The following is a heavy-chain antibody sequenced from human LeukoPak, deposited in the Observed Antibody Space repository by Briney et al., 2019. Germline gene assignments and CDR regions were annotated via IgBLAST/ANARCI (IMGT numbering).Heavy chain of an antibody. CDR3: ARGAGYSSGWSIYAFDI. J-gene: IGHJ3*02. CDR2: MNPNSGNT. CDR1: GYTFTSYD. Sequence: AASVKVSCKASGYTFTSYDINWVRQATGQGLEWMGWMNPNSGNTGYAQKFQGRVTMTRNTSISTAYMELSSLRSEDTAVYHCARGAGYSSGWSIYAFDIWGQGTMVTVSS. V-gene: IGHV1-8*01. D-gene: IGHD6-19*01.